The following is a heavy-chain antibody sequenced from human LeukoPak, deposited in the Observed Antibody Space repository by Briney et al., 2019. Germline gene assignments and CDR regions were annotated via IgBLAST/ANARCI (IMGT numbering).Heavy chain of an antibody. CDR1: GFTFSSYN. CDR3: ARDLRGYDAFDI. CDR2: ISSSSSYI. V-gene: IGHV3-21*01. Sequence: PGGSLRLSCAASGFTFSSYNMNWVRQAPGRGLEWVSSISSSSSYIYYADSVKGRFTISRDNAKNSLYLQMNSLRAEDTAVYYCARDLRGYDAFDIWGQGTMVTVSS. J-gene: IGHJ3*02. D-gene: IGHD5-18*01.